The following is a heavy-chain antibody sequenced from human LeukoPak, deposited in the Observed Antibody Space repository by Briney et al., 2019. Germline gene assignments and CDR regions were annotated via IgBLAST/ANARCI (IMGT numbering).Heavy chain of an antibody. Sequence: ASVKVSCKASGYTFTSYAMNWVRQAPGQGLEWMGWINTNTGNPTYAQGFTGRFVFSLDTSVSTAYLQISSLKAEDTAVYYCARVLTTTGYSSRDDAFDIWGQGTMVTVSS. CDR2: INTNTGNP. V-gene: IGHV7-4-1*02. CDR1: GYTFTSYA. J-gene: IGHJ3*02. CDR3: ARVLTTTGYSSRDDAFDI. D-gene: IGHD6-13*01.